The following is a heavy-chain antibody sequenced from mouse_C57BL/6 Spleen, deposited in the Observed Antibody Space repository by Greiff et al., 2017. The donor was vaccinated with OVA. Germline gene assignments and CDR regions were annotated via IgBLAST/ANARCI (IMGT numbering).Heavy chain of an antibody. V-gene: IGHV1-18*01. J-gene: IGHJ4*01. CDR1: GYTFTDYN. CDR2: INPNNGGT. CDR3: ARTQDTTRDYYAMDY. Sequence: EVKLVESGPELVKPGASVKIPCKASGYTFTDYNMDWVKQSHGKSLEWIGDINPNNGGTIYNQKFKGKATLTVDKSSSTAYMELRSLTAEDTAVYYCARTQDTTRDYYAMDYWGQGTSVTVSS. D-gene: IGHD2-12*01.